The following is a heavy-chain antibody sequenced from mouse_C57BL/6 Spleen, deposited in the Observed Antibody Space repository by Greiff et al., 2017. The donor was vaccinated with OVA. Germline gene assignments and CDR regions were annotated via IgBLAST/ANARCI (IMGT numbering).Heavy chain of an antibody. CDR1: GYTFTSYW. J-gene: IGHJ3*01. Sequence: QVQLQQPGAELVRPGSSVKLSCKASGYTFTSYWMHWVKQRPIQGLEWIGNIDPSDSETHYNQKFKDKATLTVDKSSSTAYMQLSSLTSEDSAVYYCAREGAQATLAYWGQGTLVTVSA. CDR2: IDPSDSET. V-gene: IGHV1-52*01. CDR3: AREGAQATLAY. D-gene: IGHD3-2*02.